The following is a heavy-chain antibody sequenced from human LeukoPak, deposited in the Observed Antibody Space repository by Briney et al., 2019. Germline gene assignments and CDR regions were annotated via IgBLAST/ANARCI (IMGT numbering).Heavy chain of an antibody. CDR3: ARAGGSTVSHSDY. Sequence: GGSLRLSCAASGFTLSSYAMTWVRQAPGRGLEWVSSVDGGGGDTYYADSVKGRFTISKDNAKNSLYLQMNSLRAEDTAVYYCARAGGSTVSHSDYWGQGTLVTVSS. D-gene: IGHD4-17*01. J-gene: IGHJ4*02. V-gene: IGHV3-23*01. CDR2: VDGGGGDT. CDR1: GFTLSSYA.